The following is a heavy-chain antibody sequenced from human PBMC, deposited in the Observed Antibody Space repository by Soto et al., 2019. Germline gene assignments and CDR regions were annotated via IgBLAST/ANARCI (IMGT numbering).Heavy chain of an antibody. J-gene: IGHJ3*02. D-gene: IGHD3-22*01. CDR2: INSDGSST. V-gene: IGHV3-74*01. CDR3: ARGYYDSSAQLLDI. CDR1: GFTFSSYW. Sequence: GGSLRLSCAASGFTFSSYWMHWVRQAPGKGLVWVSRINSDGSSTSYADSVKGRFTISRDNAKNTLYLQMNSLRAEDTAVYYCARGYYDSSAQLLDIWGQGTMVTVSS.